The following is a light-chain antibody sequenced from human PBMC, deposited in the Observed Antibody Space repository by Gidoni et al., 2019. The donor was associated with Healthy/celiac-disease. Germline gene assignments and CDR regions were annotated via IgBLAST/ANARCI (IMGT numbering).Light chain of an antibody. J-gene: IGKJ3*01. V-gene: IGKV3-11*01. CDR3: QQRSNWPQIT. CDR1: QSVSSY. Sequence: EIVLTQSPATLSLSPGERATLSCRASQSVSSYLAWYQQKPGQAPRLLIYDASNRATGIPARFSGSGSGTDFTLTISSLEPEDFAVYYCQQRSNWPQITFXPXTKVDIK. CDR2: DAS.